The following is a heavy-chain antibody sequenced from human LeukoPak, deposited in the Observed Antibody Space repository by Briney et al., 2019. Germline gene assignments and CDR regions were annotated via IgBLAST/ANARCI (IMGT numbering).Heavy chain of an antibody. CDR1: GGSISSGGYY. CDR3: AREKKVGYDSYGMDV. J-gene: IGHJ6*02. D-gene: IGHD3-3*01. V-gene: IGHV4-31*03. CDR2: IYYSGST. Sequence: SETPSLTCTVSGGSISSGGYYWSWIRQHPGKGLEWIGYIYYSGSTYYNPFLKSRVTISVDTSKNQFSLKLSSVTAADTAVYYCAREKKVGYDSYGMDVWGQGTTVTVSS.